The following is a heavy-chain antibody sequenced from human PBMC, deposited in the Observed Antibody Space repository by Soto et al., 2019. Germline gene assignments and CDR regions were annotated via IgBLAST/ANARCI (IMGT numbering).Heavy chain of an antibody. Sequence: SETLSLTCAVYGGSFSGYYWSWIRQPPGKGLERIGEINHSGSTNYNPSLKSRVTISVDTSKNQFSLKLSSVTAADTAVYYCARGSLVLRYFDWLDYYYGMDVWGQGTTVTVSS. CDR2: INHSGST. J-gene: IGHJ6*02. D-gene: IGHD3-9*01. V-gene: IGHV4-34*01. CDR1: GGSFSGYY. CDR3: ARGSLVLRYFDWLDYYYGMDV.